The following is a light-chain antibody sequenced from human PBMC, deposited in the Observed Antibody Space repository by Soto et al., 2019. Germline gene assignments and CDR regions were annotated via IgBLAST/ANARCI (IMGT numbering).Light chain of an antibody. Sequence: EIVLTQSPGTLSLSPGERATLSCRASQSVSSGNLAWYQQKPGQAPRLLIYGTSSRATGIPDRFSGSGSGTDFTLTISRLEPEDFAVYYCQQYGSSPPTFGQGNKVEIK. CDR3: QQYGSSPPT. CDR1: QSVSSGN. CDR2: GTS. V-gene: IGKV3-20*01. J-gene: IGKJ1*01.